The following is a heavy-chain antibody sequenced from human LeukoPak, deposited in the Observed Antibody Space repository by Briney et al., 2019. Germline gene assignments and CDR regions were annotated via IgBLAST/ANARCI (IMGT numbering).Heavy chain of an antibody. Sequence: GGSLRLSCAASGFTFSTSWMSWVRQAPGKRLEWVANIKEDGSEKWYMDSVKGRFTMSRENAKNSLYLQMNSLRAEDTAVFYCAEGDYFDYWGQGTLVTASS. J-gene: IGHJ4*02. CDR1: GFTFSTSW. D-gene: IGHD3-16*01. CDR2: IKEDGSEK. CDR3: AEGDYFDY. V-gene: IGHV3-7*01.